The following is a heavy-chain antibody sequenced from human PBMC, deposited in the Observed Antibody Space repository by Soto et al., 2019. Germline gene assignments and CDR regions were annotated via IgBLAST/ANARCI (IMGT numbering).Heavy chain of an antibody. Sequence: ASVKVACKASGYSFTNYYMHWLRQAPGQGPEWMGVISPSGDTTSHAQKFQGRVTITADESTSTAYMELSSLRSEDTAVYYCARGSDYDSSGYYYSWFDHWG. CDR3: ARGSDYDSSGYYYSWFDH. CDR1: GYSFTNYY. V-gene: IGHV1-46*01. J-gene: IGHJ5*02. D-gene: IGHD3-22*01. CDR2: ISPSGDTT.